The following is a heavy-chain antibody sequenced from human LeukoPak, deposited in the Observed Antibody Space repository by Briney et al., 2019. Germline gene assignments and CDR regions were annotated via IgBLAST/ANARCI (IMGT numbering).Heavy chain of an antibody. J-gene: IGHJ4*02. CDR3: ARVEKWTNLVRYYFDN. V-gene: IGHV3-11*05. Sequence: GGSLRLSCAASGFTFSDYYMSWIRQTPGKGLEWISFITSSSGYTYSADSVKGRFIISRDNAKNSLYLQMNSLRVEDTAVYFCARVEKWTNLVRYYFDNWGQGTLVTVAS. CDR2: ITSSSGYT. CDR1: GFTFSDYY. D-gene: IGHD1-14*01.